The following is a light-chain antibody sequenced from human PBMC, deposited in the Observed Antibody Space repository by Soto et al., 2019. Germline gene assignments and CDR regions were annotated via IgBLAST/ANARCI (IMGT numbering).Light chain of an antibody. CDR3: QQYNNWPRT. V-gene: IGKV3-15*01. CDR1: RTVHSN. Sequence: EIVMTQPPATVSVSPGDIVTLSCRASRTVHSNVAWYQHKPGQAPRLIIYGASFRATGMPARFSGSGFGTEFTLTISSLQSEDFAVYYCQQYNNWPRTLGQGTKVDIK. CDR2: GAS. J-gene: IGKJ1*01.